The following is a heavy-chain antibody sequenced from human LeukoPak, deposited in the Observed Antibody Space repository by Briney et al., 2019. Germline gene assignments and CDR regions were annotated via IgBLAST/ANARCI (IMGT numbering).Heavy chain of an antibody. Sequence: SVKVSCKASGGTFSSYAISWVRQAPGQGLEWMGGIIPIFGTANYAQKFQGRVTMTRNTSISTAYMELSSLRSEDTAVYYCARGLFGITMIVVVPDWFDPWGQGTLVTVSS. V-gene: IGHV1-69*05. J-gene: IGHJ5*02. CDR2: IIPIFGTA. D-gene: IGHD3-22*01. CDR1: GGTFSSYA. CDR3: ARGLFGITMIVVVPDWFDP.